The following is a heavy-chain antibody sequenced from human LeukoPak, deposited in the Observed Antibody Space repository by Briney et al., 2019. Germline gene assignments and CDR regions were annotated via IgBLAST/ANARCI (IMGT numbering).Heavy chain of an antibody. V-gene: IGHV3-21*01. D-gene: IGHD3-10*01. Sequence: GGSLRLSRAASGFTFSSYSMNWVRQGPGKGLECVSSISSSSSYIYYADSVKGRFTISRDNAKNSLYLQMNSLRAEDTAVYYCASKKAYYGSGSYFTGGYWGQGTLVTVSS. CDR2: ISSSSSYI. CDR1: GFTFSSYS. CDR3: ASKKAYYGSGSYFTGGY. J-gene: IGHJ4*02.